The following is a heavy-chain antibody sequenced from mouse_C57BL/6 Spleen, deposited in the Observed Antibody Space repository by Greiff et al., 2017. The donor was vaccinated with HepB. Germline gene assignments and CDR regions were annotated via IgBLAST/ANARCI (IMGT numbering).Heavy chain of an antibody. CDR3: ARGGEYVYDGSHEAMDY. Sequence: QVQLKQPGAELVMPGASVKLSCKASGYTFTSYWMHWVKQRPGQGLEWIGEIDPSDSYTNYNQKFKGKSTLTVDKSSSTAYMQLSSLTSEDSAVYYCARGGEYVYDGSHEAMDYWGQGTSVTVSS. CDR1: GYTFTSYW. D-gene: IGHD2-3*01. CDR2: IDPSDSYT. J-gene: IGHJ4*01. V-gene: IGHV1-69*01.